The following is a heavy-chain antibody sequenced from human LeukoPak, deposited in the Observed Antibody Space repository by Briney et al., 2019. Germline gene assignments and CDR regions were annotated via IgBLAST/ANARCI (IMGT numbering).Heavy chain of an antibody. J-gene: IGHJ3*02. V-gene: IGHV4-59*08. CDR3: ARLTGEGAFDI. Sequence: SGTLSLTCTVAGGSISDYYWSWIRQPPGKGLEWIGYICDSGSTNYNPSLKSRVTISLDTSNNQFSLNLSSVTAADTAVYYCARLTGEGAFDIWGQGTMVTVSS. D-gene: IGHD7-27*01. CDR2: ICDSGST. CDR1: GGSISDYY.